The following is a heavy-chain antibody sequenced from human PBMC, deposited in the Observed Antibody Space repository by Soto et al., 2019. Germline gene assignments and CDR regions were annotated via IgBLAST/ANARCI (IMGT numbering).Heavy chain of an antibody. CDR2: IYYSGST. D-gene: IGHD2-15*01. CDR1: GGSVSSGSYY. Sequence: SETLSLTCTVSGGSVSSGSYYWSWIRQPPGKGLEWIGYIYYSGSTNYNPSLKSRVTISVDTSKNQFSLKLSSVTAADTAVYYCASHNSLVVAANYYYGMDVWGQGTTVTVS. J-gene: IGHJ6*02. V-gene: IGHV4-61*01. CDR3: ASHNSLVVAANYYYGMDV.